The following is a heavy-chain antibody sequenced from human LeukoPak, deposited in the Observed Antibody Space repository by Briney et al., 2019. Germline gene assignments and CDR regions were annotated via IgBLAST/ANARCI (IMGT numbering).Heavy chain of an antibody. J-gene: IGHJ6*02. D-gene: IGHD2-2*01. V-gene: IGHV3-23*01. CDR3: TTLLGIVPAARGRYYYGMDV. CDR2: ISSSGTST. CDR1: GFTFSSYA. Sequence: GGSLRLSCAASGFTFSSYAMSWVRQTPGKGLEWVSGISSSGTSTNYADSVKGRFTISRDNSKNTLYLQMNSLKTEDTAVYYCTTLLGIVPAARGRYYYGMDVWGQGTTVTVSS.